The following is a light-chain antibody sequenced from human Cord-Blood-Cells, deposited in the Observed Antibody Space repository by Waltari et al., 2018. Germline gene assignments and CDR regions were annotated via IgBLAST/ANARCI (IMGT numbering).Light chain of an antibody. Sequence: AMTPSPATLSVSPGKRATLSCRASRSVSSNSPWYQKKPRQAPRHLIYGASTRATGIPARFSGRGSGTEFTLTISSLQSEDFAVYYCQQYNNWPYTFGQGTKLEIK. J-gene: IGKJ2*01. CDR1: RSVSSN. CDR2: GAS. CDR3: QQYNNWPYT. V-gene: IGKV3-15*01.